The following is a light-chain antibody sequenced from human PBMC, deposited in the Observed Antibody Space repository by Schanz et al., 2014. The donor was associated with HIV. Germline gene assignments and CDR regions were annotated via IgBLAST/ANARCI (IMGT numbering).Light chain of an antibody. CDR2: DAS. CDR1: ESVSSY. J-gene: IGKJ4*01. Sequence: EIVLPQSPATLSLSPGERATLSCRASESVSSYLAWHQQKPGQAPRLLIYDASNRATGIPARFSGSGSGTDFTLTISSLEPEDFAVYYCQQRKNWPLTFGGGTKVEIK. CDR3: QQRKNWPLT. V-gene: IGKV3-11*01.